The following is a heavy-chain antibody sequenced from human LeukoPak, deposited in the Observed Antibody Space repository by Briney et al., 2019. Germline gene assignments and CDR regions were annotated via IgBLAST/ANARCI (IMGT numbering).Heavy chain of an antibody. Sequence: ASVKVSCKASGYTFTGYYMHWVRQAPGQGLEWMGRINPNSGGTNYAQKFQGRVTMTRDTSISTAYMELSRLRSDDTAVYYCARDPALVVKIVATRRGYFDYWGQGILVTVSS. J-gene: IGHJ4*02. V-gene: IGHV1-2*06. D-gene: IGHD2-15*01. CDR2: INPNSGGT. CDR1: GYTFTGYY. CDR3: ARDPALVVKIVATRRGYFDY.